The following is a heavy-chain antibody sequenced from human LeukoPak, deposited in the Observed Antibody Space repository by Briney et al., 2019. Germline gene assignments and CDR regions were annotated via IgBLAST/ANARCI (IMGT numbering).Heavy chain of an antibody. V-gene: IGHV4-30-2*01. J-gene: IGHJ4*02. CDR1: GGSISSGGYY. Sequence: SETLSLTYTVSGGSISSGGYYWSWIRQPPGKGLEWIGYIYHSGSTYYNPSLKSRVTISVDRSKNQFSLKLSSVTAADTAVYYCARYDSPPTRYFDYWGQGTLVTVSS. CDR2: IYHSGST. D-gene: IGHD3-3*01. CDR3: ARYDSPPTRYFDY.